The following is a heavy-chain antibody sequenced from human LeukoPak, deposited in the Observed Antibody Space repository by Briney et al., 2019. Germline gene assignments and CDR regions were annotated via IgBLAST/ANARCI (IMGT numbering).Heavy chain of an antibody. CDR2: ISWNSGSI. Sequence: SGRSLRLSCAASGFTFDDYAMHWVRQAPGKGLEWVSSISWNSGSIGYADSVKGRFTISRDNAKNSLYLQMNSLRAEDTALYYCAKDMSSSGRDAFDIWGQGTMVTVSS. CDR1: GFTFDDYA. D-gene: IGHD6-19*01. CDR3: AKDMSSSGRDAFDI. V-gene: IGHV3-9*01. J-gene: IGHJ3*02.